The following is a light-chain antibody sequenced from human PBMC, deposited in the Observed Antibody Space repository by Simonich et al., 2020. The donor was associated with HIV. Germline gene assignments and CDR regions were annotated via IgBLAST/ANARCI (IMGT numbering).Light chain of an antibody. CDR1: SSDVGGYKY. CDR2: DVS. Sequence: QSALTQPASVSGSPGQSITISCTGTSSDVGGYKYVSWYRQHPGQAPKLMIYDVSKRPSGVSNRFSGSKSGNTASLTISGLQAEDEADYYCQTWGTGIRVFGGGTKLTVL. V-gene: IGLV2-14*01. CDR3: QTWGTGIRV. J-gene: IGLJ3*02.